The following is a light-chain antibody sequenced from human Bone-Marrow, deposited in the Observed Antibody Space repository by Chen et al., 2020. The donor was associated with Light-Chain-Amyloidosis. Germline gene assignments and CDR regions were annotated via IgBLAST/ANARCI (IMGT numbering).Light chain of an antibody. CDR3: QVWDRSSDRPV. J-gene: IGLJ3*02. V-gene: IGLV3-21*02. Sequence: SYVLTQLSWESVAPGQTATIARGGNSIGSTSVHWYQQTPGQAPLLVVYDDSDRPSGIPERLSGSNSGNTATLTISRVEAGDEADYYCQVWDRSSDRPVFGGGTKLTVL. CDR2: DDS. CDR1: SIGSTS.